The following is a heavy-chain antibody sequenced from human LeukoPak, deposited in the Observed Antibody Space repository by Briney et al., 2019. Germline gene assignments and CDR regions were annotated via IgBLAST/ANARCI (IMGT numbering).Heavy chain of an antibody. CDR1: GFTVTGSH. Sequence: GGPLRLSCAASGFTVTGSHMTWVRQAPGKGLQWVSITYSGGTTYYADFVRDRFTMSRDNSDNTLYLHLNSLEADDTAVYYCARESRLTVTTAFDIWGQGTMVTVTS. CDR3: ARESRLTVTTAFDI. D-gene: IGHD4-17*01. V-gene: IGHV3-66*01. J-gene: IGHJ3*02. CDR2: TYSGGTT.